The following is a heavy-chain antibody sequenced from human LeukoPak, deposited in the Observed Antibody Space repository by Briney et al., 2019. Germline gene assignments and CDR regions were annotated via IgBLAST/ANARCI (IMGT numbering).Heavy chain of an antibody. CDR3: ARLSSGLAENLFDY. CDR2: IYYSGST. D-gene: IGHD3/OR15-3a*01. CDR1: GGSISSGGYY. Sequence: SETLSLTCTVSGGSISSGGYYWTWIRQHPGKGLEWIAYIYYSGSTFYNPSLKSRVAMSVDTSKNQFSLKLSSVTAADTAVYYCARLSSGLAENLFDYWGQGTLVTVSS. V-gene: IGHV4-31*03. J-gene: IGHJ4*02.